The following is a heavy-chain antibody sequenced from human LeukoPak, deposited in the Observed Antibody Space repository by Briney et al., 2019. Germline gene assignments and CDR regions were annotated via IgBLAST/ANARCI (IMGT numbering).Heavy chain of an antibody. V-gene: IGHV3-30-3*01. J-gene: IGHJ4*02. CDR3: AGERRGGQLKVDY. D-gene: IGHD6-6*01. CDR1: GFTFSSYA. CDR2: ISYDGSNK. Sequence: GGSLRLSCAASGFTFSSYAMHWVRQAPGKGLEWVAVISYDGSNKYYADSVKGRFTISRDNSKNTLYLQMNSPRAEDTAVYYCAGERRGGQLKVDYWGQGTLVTVSS.